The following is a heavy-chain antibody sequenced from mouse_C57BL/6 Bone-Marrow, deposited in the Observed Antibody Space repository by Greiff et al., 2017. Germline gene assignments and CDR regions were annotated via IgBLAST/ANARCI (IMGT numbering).Heavy chain of an antibody. CDR3: ASLGFSYAMDY. Sequence: EVMLVESGGDLVKPGGSLKLSCAASGFTFSSYGMSWARQTPDKRLEWVATISSGGSYTYYPDSVKGRFTISRDNAKNTLYLQMSSLKSEDTAMYYCASLGFSYAMDYWGQGTSVTVSS. CDR1: GFTFSSYG. CDR2: ISSGGSYT. D-gene: IGHD4-1*01. V-gene: IGHV5-6*01. J-gene: IGHJ4*01.